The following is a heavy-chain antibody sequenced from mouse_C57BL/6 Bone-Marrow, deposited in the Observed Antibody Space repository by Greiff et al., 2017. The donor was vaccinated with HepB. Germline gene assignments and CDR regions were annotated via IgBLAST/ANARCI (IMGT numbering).Heavy chain of an antibody. Sequence: QVQLKQSGAELVRPGASVKLSCKASGYTFTDYYINWVKQRPGQGLEWIARIYPGSGNTYYNEKFKGKATLTAEKSSSTAYMQLSSLTSEDSAVYVCARYGFYYDYDYAMDYWGQGTSVTVSS. CDR3: ARYGFYYDYDYAMDY. CDR2: IYPGSGNT. CDR1: GYTFTDYY. D-gene: IGHD2-4*01. V-gene: IGHV1-76*01. J-gene: IGHJ4*01.